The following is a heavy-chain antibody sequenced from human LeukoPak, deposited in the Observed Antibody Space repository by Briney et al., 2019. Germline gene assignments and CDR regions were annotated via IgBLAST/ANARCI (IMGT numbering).Heavy chain of an antibody. CDR1: GFTFSSYA. J-gene: IGHJ4*02. CDR3: AKSGAMLVVVPFDY. CDR2: ISGSGGSK. Sequence: GGSLRLSCAASGFTFSSYAMRWVRQAPGKGLEWVSAISGSGGSKYYADSVKGRFTISRDNSKNTLYLQMNSLRAEYTPVYYCAKSGAMLVVVPFDYCGQGTLVTVSS. D-gene: IGHD3-22*01. V-gene: IGHV3-23*01.